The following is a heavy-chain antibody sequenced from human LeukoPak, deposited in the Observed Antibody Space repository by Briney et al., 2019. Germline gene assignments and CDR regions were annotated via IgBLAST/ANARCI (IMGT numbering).Heavy chain of an antibody. Sequence: GGSLRLSCAASGFTFSSYWMSWVRQAPGKGLEWVANIKQDGSEKYYVDSVKGRFTISRDNAKNSLYLQMNSLRAEDTAVYYCGRGRKHGDVDYWGQGTLDTVSS. V-gene: IGHV3-7*03. CDR3: GRGRKHGDVDY. J-gene: IGHJ4*02. CDR2: IKQDGSEK. CDR1: GFTFSSYW. D-gene: IGHD4-17*01.